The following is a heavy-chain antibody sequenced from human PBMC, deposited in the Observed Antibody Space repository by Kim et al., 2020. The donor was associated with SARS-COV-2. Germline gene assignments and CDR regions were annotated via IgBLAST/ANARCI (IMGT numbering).Heavy chain of an antibody. CDR1: GFSLSGYS. J-gene: IGHJ3*01. D-gene: IGHD2-21*02. CDR2: ISSGTRYI. CDR3: ARAQGDWGSVGESFD. V-gene: IGHV3-21*01. Sequence: GGSLRLSCEASGFSLSGYSMNWVRQAPGKGLEWVSSISSGTRYINYGHSVKGRFTVSRDSAKNSLYLQMNTLRADDTADYYCARAQGDWGSVGESFD.